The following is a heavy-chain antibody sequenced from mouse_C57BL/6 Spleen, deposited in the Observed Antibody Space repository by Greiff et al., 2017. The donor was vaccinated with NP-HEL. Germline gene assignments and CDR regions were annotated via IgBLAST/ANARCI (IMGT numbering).Heavy chain of an antibody. CDR3: AREDYGSSDAMDY. CDR1: GYTFTSYW. CDR2: INPSSGYT. J-gene: IGHJ4*01. D-gene: IGHD1-1*01. V-gene: IGHV1-7*01. Sequence: QVQLQQSGAELAKPGASVKLSCKASGYTFTSYWMHWVKQRPGQGLEWIGYINPSSGYTKYNEKFKDKATLTADKSSSTAYMQLSSLTNEDAAVDYCAREDYGSSDAMDYWGQGTSVTVSS.